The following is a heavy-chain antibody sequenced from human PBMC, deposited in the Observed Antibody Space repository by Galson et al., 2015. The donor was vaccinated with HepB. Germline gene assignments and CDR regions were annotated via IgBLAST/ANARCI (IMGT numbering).Heavy chain of an antibody. Sequence: SVKVSCKASGGTFSSYAISWVRQAPGQGLEWMGGIIPIFGTANYAQKFQGRVTMTTDTSTSTAYMELRSLRSDDTAVYYCARHSSGYYYFDYWGQGTLVTVSS. CDR1: GGTFSSYA. V-gene: IGHV1-69*05. D-gene: IGHD3-22*01. CDR3: ARHSSGYYYFDY. J-gene: IGHJ4*02. CDR2: IIPIFGTA.